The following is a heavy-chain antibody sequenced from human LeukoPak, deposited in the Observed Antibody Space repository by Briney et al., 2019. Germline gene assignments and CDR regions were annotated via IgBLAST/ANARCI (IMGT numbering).Heavy chain of an antibody. V-gene: IGHV4-34*01. J-gene: IGHJ3*02. CDR3: AKSNGYGLIDI. Sequence: SETLSLTCDVHGGSFRGYQWSWIRQPPGKGLEWIGEINDSGSTLYSPSLTSRVTISVDTSKKQFSLKLNSVTAADTAVYYCAKSNGYGLIDIWGQGTMVTVSS. D-gene: IGHD3-22*01. CDR1: GGSFRGYQ. CDR2: INDSGST.